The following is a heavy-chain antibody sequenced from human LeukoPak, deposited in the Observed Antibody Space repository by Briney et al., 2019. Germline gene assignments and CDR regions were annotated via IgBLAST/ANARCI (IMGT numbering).Heavy chain of an antibody. Sequence: PSETLSLTCTVSGGSISSYYWSWIRQPAGKGLEWIGRIYTSGSTNYNPSLKSRGTMSVDTSKNQFSLKLSSVTAADTAVYYCARAQYYDFWSGHLQWFDPWGQATVLTVSS. J-gene: IGHJ5*02. CDR3: ARAQYYDFWSGHLQWFDP. V-gene: IGHV4-4*07. D-gene: IGHD3-3*01. CDR1: GGSISSYY. CDR2: IYTSGST.